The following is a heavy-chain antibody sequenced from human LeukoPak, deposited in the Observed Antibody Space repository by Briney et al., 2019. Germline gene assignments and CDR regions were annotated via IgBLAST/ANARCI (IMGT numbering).Heavy chain of an antibody. CDR1: GGSIISGNFY. J-gene: IGHJ3*02. Sequence: SSQTLSLICTVSGGSIISGNFYWSWIRQPAGKGLEWIGRISTSGSTNYNPSLKSRVTISVDTSKSQFSLKLSSVTAADTAVYYCAGPYDSSGYYYNDAFDIWGQGTMVTVSS. D-gene: IGHD3-22*01. V-gene: IGHV4-61*02. CDR2: ISTSGST. CDR3: AGPYDSSGYYYNDAFDI.